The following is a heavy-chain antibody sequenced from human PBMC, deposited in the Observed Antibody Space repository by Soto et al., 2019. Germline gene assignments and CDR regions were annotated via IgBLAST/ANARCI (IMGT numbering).Heavy chain of an antibody. CDR3: ARDRARDSSGYYLWSAFDI. CDR2: IIPIFGTA. Sequence: XSLKVSCKASGGTLSSYAISWVRQAPGQGLEWMGGIIPIFGTANYAQKFQGRVTITADESTSTAYMELSSLRSEDTAVYYCARDRARDSSGYYLWSAFDIWGQGTMVTASS. D-gene: IGHD3-22*01. V-gene: IGHV1-69*13. J-gene: IGHJ3*02. CDR1: GGTLSSYA.